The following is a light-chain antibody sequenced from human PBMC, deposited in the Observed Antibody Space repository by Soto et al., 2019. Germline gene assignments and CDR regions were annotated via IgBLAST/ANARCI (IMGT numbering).Light chain of an antibody. J-gene: IGLJ2*01. CDR2: EVS. CDR1: SSDVGGYKY. V-gene: IGLV2-14*01. Sequence: QSVLTQPASVSGSPGQSITISCTGTSSDVGGYKYVSWYQQHPGKAPKLMISEVSNRPSGVSNRFSGSKSGNTASLTISGLQAEDDADYYCSSYTSSTILPVVFGGGTKLTVL. CDR3: SSYTSSTILPVV.